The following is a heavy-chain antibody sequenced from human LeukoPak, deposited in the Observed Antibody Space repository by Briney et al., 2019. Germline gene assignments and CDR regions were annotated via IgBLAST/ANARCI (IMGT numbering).Heavy chain of an antibody. J-gene: IGHJ4*02. D-gene: IGHD3-9*01. CDR2: ISTNGGST. CDR1: GFTFSSYA. V-gene: IGHV3-23*01. CDR3: ARGSHFDWLLNNDY. Sequence: GGSLRLSCEASGFTFSSYAMSWVRQAPGKGLEWVSGISTNGGSTSYADSVKGRLTISRDNPRNMLYMEMNSLRAEDTAVYYCARGSHFDWLLNNDYWGQGTLVTVSS.